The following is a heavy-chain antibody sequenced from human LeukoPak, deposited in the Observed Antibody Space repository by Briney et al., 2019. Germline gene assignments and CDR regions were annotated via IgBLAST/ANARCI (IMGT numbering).Heavy chain of an antibody. CDR3: ARKSSRGGFNGYDFWYFDL. CDR1: GGSISSYF. V-gene: IGHV4-59*08. Sequence: PSETLSLTCTVSGGSISSYFWSWLRQPPGKRLEWIGYISYSASTDYNPPLKSRVTLSVDTSKNRLSLKVSSVTAADTAVYYCARKSSRGGFNGYDFWYFDLWGRGTLVTVSS. CDR2: ISYSAST. J-gene: IGHJ2*01. D-gene: IGHD5-12*01.